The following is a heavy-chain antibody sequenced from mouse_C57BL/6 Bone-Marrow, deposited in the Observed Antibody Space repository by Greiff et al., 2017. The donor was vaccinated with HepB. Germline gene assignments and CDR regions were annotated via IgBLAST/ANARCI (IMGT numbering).Heavy chain of an antibody. Sequence: QLQQSGPELVKPGASVKISCKASGYSFTDYNMNWVKQSNGKSLEWIGVINPNYGTTSYNQKFKGKATLTVVQSYSTAYMQLNSLTSEDSAVYYCASVVATDWYFDVWGTGTTVTVSS. D-gene: IGHD1-1*01. CDR3: ASVVATDWYFDV. CDR2: INPNYGTT. CDR1: GYSFTDYN. V-gene: IGHV1-39*01. J-gene: IGHJ1*03.